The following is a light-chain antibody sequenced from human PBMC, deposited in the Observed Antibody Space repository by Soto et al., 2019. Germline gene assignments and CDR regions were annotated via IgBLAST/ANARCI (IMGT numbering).Light chain of an antibody. CDR1: QSISNY. CDR3: QQGHSVPWT. J-gene: IGKJ1*01. V-gene: IGKV1-39*01. Sequence: DIQLTQSPSFLSASVGDRVTITCRASQSISNYVNWYQQKVGKSPKLLISAATTLQGGVSARFSGSGAVTDFTLIISALELEDLATYYCQQGHSVPWTFGQGTTVDIK. CDR2: AAT.